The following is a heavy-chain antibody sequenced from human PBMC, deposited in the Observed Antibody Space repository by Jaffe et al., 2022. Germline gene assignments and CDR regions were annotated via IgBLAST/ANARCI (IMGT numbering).Heavy chain of an antibody. CDR2: SRPFNGDT. CDR1: GYTFINYG. D-gene: IGHD3-3*01. J-gene: IGHJ4*02. V-gene: IGHV1-18*01. Sequence: QVQLVQSGSEVRKPGASVKISCKASGYTFINYGISWVRLAPGQGLEWVGWSRPFNGDTHYGQKFQGRVTMTTDTSTATAYMELRSLKSDDTAIYYCVRDFWSGPEVDYWGQGTLVTVSS. CDR3: VRDFWSGPEVDY.